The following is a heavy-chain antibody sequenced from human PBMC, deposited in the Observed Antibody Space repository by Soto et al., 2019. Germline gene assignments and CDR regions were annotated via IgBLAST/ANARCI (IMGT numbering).Heavy chain of an antibody. J-gene: IGHJ4*02. V-gene: IGHV1-2*02. CDR1: AYSFTGSY. D-gene: IGHD6-19*01. CDR3: ARDGAVPGTYDY. CDR2: MNPNTGGT. Sequence: ASVKVSCKAFAYSFTGSYIHWVRQAPGQGLEWMGYMNPNTGGTNYAQKFQGRVTMTRDTSISTAYMDMGSLRSDDTAVYFCARDGAVPGTYDYWGQGTPVTVSS.